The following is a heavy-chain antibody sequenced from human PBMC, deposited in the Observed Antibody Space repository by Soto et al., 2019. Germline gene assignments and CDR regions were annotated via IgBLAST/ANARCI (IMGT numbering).Heavy chain of an antibody. CDR3: ARLGAYYQSIDP. Sequence: SETLSLTCTVSGGSISSYYWSWIRQPPGKGLEWIGYIYYSGSTNYNPSLKSRVTISVDTSKNQFSLKLSSVTAADTAVYYCARLGAYYQSIDPWGPGTLVTVSS. V-gene: IGHV4-59*08. CDR2: IYYSGST. D-gene: IGHD2-21*01. CDR1: GGSISSYY. J-gene: IGHJ5*02.